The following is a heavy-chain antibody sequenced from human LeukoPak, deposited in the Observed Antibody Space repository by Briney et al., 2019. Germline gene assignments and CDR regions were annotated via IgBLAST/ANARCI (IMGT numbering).Heavy chain of an antibody. J-gene: IGHJ4*02. CDR3: ARIKAGPTMVRGVITGYYFDQ. D-gene: IGHD3-10*01. Sequence: KSSETLSLTCAVYGGSFSGYYWSWIRQPPGKGLEWIGEINHSGSTNYNPSLKSRVTISVDTSKNQFSLKLSSVTAADTAVYYCARIKAGPTMVRGVITGYYFDQWGQGTLVTVSS. CDR1: GGSFSGYY. CDR2: INHSGST. V-gene: IGHV4-34*01.